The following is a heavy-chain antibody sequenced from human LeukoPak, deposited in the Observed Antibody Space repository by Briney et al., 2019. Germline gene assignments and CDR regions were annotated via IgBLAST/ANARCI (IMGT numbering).Heavy chain of an antibody. D-gene: IGHD2-2*01. CDR3: ARGTIVVVPAAYRRDHYYYYMDV. CDR1: GGSFSGYY. Sequence: SETLSLTCAAYGGSFSGYYWSWIRPPPGKGLEWIGEINHSGSTNYKPSLKSRVTISVDTSKNQFSLKLSSVTAADTAVYYCARGTIVVVPAAYRRDHYYYYMDVWAKGPRSPSP. J-gene: IGHJ6*03. CDR2: INHSGST. V-gene: IGHV4-34*01.